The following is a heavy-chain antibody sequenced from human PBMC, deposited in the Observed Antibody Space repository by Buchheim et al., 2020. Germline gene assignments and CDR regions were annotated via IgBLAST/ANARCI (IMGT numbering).Heavy chain of an antibody. Sequence: QVQLVQSGAEVKKPGASVKVSCKVSGYTLTELSMHWVRRAPGKGLEWMGSFDPEDGKVMYAQNFQGRVTMTDDTSTDTAYMELSSLTSEDTAVYYCATGLGYCSRTSCPLDYWGQGTL. CDR2: FDPEDGKV. CDR1: GYTLTELS. D-gene: IGHD2-2*01. CDR3: ATGLGYCSRTSCPLDY. V-gene: IGHV1-24*01. J-gene: IGHJ4*02.